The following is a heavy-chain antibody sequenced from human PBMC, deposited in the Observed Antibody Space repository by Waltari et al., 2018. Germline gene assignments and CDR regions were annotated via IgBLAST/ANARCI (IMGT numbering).Heavy chain of an antibody. Sequence: EVQLVESGGGLVQPGGSLRLSCEASGFTVSSNYMSWVRRAPWRGLDWVSVIYGGVSKYYADSVKGRFTISRHNSKNTLYLQMNSLRAEDTAVYYCAREGGSCTGGVCSDAFDIWGQGTMVTVSS. CDR3: AREGGSCTGGVCSDAFDI. J-gene: IGHJ3*02. CDR2: IYGGVSK. V-gene: IGHV3-53*04. D-gene: IGHD2-8*02. CDR1: GFTVSSNY.